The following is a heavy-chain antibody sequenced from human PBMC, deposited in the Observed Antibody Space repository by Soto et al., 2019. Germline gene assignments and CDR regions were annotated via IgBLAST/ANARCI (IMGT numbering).Heavy chain of an antibody. J-gene: IGHJ4*02. V-gene: IGHV3-74*01. CDR2: IDEYGNTI. D-gene: IGHD3-16*01. CDR3: TRDIGGRWAY. Sequence: PGGSLRLSCAASGFTFSSYWRHWVRQVPGKGLLCVSRIDEYGNTIDYADSVRGRFTISRDNARNTLYLEMNSLRAEDTALYYCTRDIGGRWAYWGPGTLVTVYS. CDR1: GFTFSSYW.